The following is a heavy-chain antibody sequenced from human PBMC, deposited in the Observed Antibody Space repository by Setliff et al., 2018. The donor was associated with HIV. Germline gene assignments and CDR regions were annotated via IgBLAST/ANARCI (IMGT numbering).Heavy chain of an antibody. CDR3: ARENYDILTGYYDY. D-gene: IGHD3-9*01. V-gene: IGHV3-74*01. J-gene: IGHJ4*02. Sequence: GESLKISCAASGFAFDNYWMDWVRQAPGKGLVWVSRITNDGTTTTYADSVKGRFTISRDNSKNTLYLQMNSLRAEDTAVYYCARENYDILTGYYDYWGQGALVTVSS. CDR2: ITNDGTTT. CDR1: GFAFDNYW.